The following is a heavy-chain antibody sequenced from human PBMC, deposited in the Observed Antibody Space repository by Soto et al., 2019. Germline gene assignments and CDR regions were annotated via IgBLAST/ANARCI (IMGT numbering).Heavy chain of an antibody. V-gene: IGHV4-39*07. J-gene: IGHJ4*02. CDR1: GGSISSSSYY. Sequence: PSETLSLTCTVSGGSISSSSYYWGWIRQPPGKGLEWIGSIYYSGSTYYNPSLKSRVTISVDTSKNQFSLKLSSVTAADTAVYYCARELGYCSGGSCYGLYYWGQGTLVTVSS. D-gene: IGHD2-15*01. CDR3: ARELGYCSGGSCYGLYY. CDR2: IYYSGST.